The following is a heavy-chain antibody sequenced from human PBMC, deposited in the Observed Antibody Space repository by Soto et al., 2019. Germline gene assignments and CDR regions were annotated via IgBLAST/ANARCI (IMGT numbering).Heavy chain of an antibody. Sequence: GGSLRLSCAASGFTFSSYAMSWVRQAPGKGLEWVSAISGSGGSTYYADSVKGRFTISRDNSKNTLYLQMNSLRAEDTAVYYCAKDRPILGVVGYYFDDWGQGTLVTVSS. CDR3: AKDRPILGVVGYYFDD. CDR1: GFTFSSYA. D-gene: IGHD3-3*02. J-gene: IGHJ4*02. CDR2: ISGSGGST. V-gene: IGHV3-23*01.